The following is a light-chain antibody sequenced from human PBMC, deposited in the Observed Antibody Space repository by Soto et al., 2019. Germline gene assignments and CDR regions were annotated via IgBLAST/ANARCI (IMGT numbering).Light chain of an antibody. Sequence: QSVLTQPASVSGSPGQSITISCTGTSSDVGTYNYVSWNQQHPGKAPKLMIYEVSNRPSGVSNRFSGSKSGNTASLTISGLQAEDEADYYCSSYTITSALYVFGPGTKVTVL. CDR2: EVS. V-gene: IGLV2-14*01. CDR1: SSDVGTYNY. CDR3: SSYTITSALYV. J-gene: IGLJ1*01.